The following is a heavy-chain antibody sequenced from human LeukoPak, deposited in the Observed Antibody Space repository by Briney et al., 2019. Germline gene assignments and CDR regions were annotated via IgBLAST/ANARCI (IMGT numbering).Heavy chain of an antibody. Sequence: GESLKISCKGSGYSFTSYWIGWVRQMPGKGLEWMGIIYPGDSDTRCSPSFQGQVTISADKSISTAYLQWSSLKASDTAMYYCARLSGYCSSTSCSYYFDYWGQGTLVTVSS. V-gene: IGHV5-51*01. CDR2: IYPGDSDT. D-gene: IGHD2-2*01. CDR1: GYSFTSYW. J-gene: IGHJ4*02. CDR3: ARLSGYCSSTSCSYYFDY.